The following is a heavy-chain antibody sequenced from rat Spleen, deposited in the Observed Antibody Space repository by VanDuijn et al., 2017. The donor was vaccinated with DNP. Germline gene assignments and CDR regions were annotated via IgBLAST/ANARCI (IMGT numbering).Heavy chain of an antibody. CDR2: ISPSGANI. CDR1: EFTFSRSD. CDR3: ATSPGPNWFAH. D-gene: IGHD1-4*01. V-gene: IGHV5-19*01. J-gene: IGHJ3*01. Sequence: EVQLVESGGGLVQPGRSLKISCVASEFTFSRSDVAWVRQAPTRGLEWVASISPSGANIYYRDSVKGRFTISRDNAKSSLYLQMESLRSEDTATYYCATSPGPNWFAHWGQGTLVTVSS.